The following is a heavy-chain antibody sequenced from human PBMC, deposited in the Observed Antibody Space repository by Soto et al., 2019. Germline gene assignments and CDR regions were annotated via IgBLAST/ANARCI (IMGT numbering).Heavy chain of an antibody. CDR2: INASNGNT. CDR1: GYTFTSYA. V-gene: IGHV1-3*01. Sequence: QVQLVQSGAEVKKPGASVKVSCKASGYTFTSYAMHWVRQAPGQRLEWMGWINASNGNTKYSQKFQGRVTITRDTSASTAYMELSSLRSEDTAVYYCARGSGLTYFDYWGQGTLVTVSS. CDR3: ARGSGLTYFDY. D-gene: IGHD3-10*01. J-gene: IGHJ4*02.